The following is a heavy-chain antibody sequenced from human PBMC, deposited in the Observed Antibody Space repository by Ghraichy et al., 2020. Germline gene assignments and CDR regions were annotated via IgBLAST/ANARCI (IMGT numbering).Heavy chain of an antibody. CDR3: ARTQGIIDY. CDR1: GDSVSSKSVA. CDR2: TYYRSKWYY. V-gene: IGHV6-1*01. D-gene: IGHD6-13*01. Sequence: SETLSLTCAISGDSVSSKSVAWNWIRQSPSRGLEWLGRTYYRSKWYYSYAVSVRGRITINPDTSKNQISLQLNFVTPDDTAVYFCARTQGIIDYWCQGTLVTVSS. J-gene: IGHJ4*02.